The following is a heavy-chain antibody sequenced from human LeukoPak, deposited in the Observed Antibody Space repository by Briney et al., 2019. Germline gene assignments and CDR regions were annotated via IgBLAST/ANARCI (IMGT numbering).Heavy chain of an antibody. J-gene: IGHJ3*02. CDR1: GYTFTGHY. CDR2: INPNSGDT. V-gene: IGHV1-2*02. Sequence: ASVKVSCKASGYTFTGHYIHWLRQAPGRGLEWMGWINPNSGDTNYAQKFQGRVTMTRDTSISTAYMELSSLRSDDTAVYYCARVERRQQPLTGAFDIWGQGTMVTVSS. D-gene: IGHD6-25*01. CDR3: ARVERRQQPLTGAFDI.